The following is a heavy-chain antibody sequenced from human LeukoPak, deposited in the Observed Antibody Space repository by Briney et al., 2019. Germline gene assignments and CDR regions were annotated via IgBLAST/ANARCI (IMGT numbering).Heavy chain of an antibody. Sequence: GGSLRLSCATSGFTFSDYYVTWIRQAPGKGLEWVSYISSGSTFTNYADSVKGRFTISRDNAKNSLYLQMNSLRAEDTAVYYCARDWTSGSYDYWGQGTLVTVSS. CDR1: GFTFSDYY. V-gene: IGHV3-11*05. J-gene: IGHJ4*02. CDR3: ARDWTSGSYDY. CDR2: ISSGSTFT. D-gene: IGHD1-26*01.